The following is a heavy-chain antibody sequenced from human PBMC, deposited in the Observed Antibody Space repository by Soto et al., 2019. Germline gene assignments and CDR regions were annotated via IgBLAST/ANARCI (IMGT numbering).Heavy chain of an antibody. Sequence: EVQLLESGGGLVQPGGSLRLSCAASGFTFSSYAMSWVRQAPGKGLEWVSAISGSGGSTYYADSVKGRFTISRDNSKHTLYLQMNSLRAEDTAVYYCAKGSYDFWSGHGDYYYYGMDVWGQGTTVTVSS. CDR2: ISGSGGST. J-gene: IGHJ6*02. D-gene: IGHD3-3*01. CDR3: AKGSYDFWSGHGDYYYYGMDV. CDR1: GFTFSSYA. V-gene: IGHV3-23*01.